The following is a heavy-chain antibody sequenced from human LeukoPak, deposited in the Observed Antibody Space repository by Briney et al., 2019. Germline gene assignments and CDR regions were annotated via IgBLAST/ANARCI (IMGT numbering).Heavy chain of an antibody. D-gene: IGHD2-15*01. V-gene: IGHV3-23*01. CDR1: GFIFSRHW. CDR3: AKGLKGCSGSSCYYFFDF. Sequence: PGGSLRLSCAASGFIFSRHWMHWVRQAPGKGLEWVSSITGSGGDAYYADSVKGRFTISRDNSKNTLDLQMNSLRAEDTAVYYCAKGLKGCSGSSCYYFFDFWGQGALITVSS. CDR2: ITGSGGDA. J-gene: IGHJ4*02.